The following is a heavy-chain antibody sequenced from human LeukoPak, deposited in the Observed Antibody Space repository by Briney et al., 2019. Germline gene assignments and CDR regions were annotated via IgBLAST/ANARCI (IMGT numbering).Heavy chain of an antibody. CDR1: GITFSSYG. J-gene: IGHJ5*02. Sequence: PGGSLRLSCAASGITFSSYGMSWVRQAPGKGLEWVSSISSSSSYIYYADSVKGRFTISRDNAKNSLYLQMNSLRAEDTAVYYCARGSSSGYFVHWGQGTLVTVSS. V-gene: IGHV3-21*01. D-gene: IGHD6-19*01. CDR3: ARGSSSGYFVH. CDR2: ISSSSSYI.